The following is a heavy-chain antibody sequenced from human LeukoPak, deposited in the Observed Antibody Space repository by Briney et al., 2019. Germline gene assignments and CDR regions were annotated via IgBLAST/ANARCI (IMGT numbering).Heavy chain of an antibody. J-gene: IGHJ5*02. CDR2: IYYSGRT. D-gene: IGHD6-13*01. Sequence: SETLSLTCTVSGGSMSSYYWSWLRQPRGKGLEWIGYIYYSGRTNYNPSLKSRVTISVDTSKTQFSLKLSSVTAADTAVYYCARGYPGYGSSWYRGESWFDPWGQGTLVTVSS. V-gene: IGHV4-59*01. CDR1: GGSMSSYY. CDR3: ARGYPGYGSSWYRGESWFDP.